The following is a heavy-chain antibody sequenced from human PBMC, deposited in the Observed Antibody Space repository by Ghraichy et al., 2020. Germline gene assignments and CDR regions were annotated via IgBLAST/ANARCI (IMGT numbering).Heavy chain of an antibody. CDR1: GFSVSDSY. J-gene: IGHJ4*02. V-gene: IGHV3-53*01. CDR2: IFSGGET. Sequence: LSLTCAASGFSVSDSYMGWVRQAPGMGLEWVSYIFSGGETFYTDSVKGRFTISRDNSKNTLFLQMNSLRAEDTAVYFCARAKNYHFAYWGQGTLVTVSS. D-gene: IGHD1-7*01. CDR3: ARAKNYHFAY.